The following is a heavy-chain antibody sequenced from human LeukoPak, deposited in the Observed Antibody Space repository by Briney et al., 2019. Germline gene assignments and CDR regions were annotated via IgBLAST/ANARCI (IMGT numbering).Heavy chain of an antibody. Sequence: PGGSLRLSCAASGFTFDDYAMHWVRQAPGKGLEWVSGISWNSGSIGYADSVKGRFTISRDNAKNSLYLQMNSLRAEDTALYYCAKGRYYYDSSGYYGGSDAFDIWGQGTMVTVSS. V-gene: IGHV3-9*01. CDR1: GFTFDDYA. D-gene: IGHD3-22*01. CDR3: AKGRYYYDSSGYYGGSDAFDI. CDR2: ISWNSGSI. J-gene: IGHJ3*02.